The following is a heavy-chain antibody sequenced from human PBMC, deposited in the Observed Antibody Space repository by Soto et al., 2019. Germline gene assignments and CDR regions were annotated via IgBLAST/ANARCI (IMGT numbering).Heavy chain of an antibody. CDR3: ARGYCGGDCYSPYYYYGMDV. V-gene: IGHV4-30-4*01. J-gene: IGHJ6*02. D-gene: IGHD2-21*02. Sequence: QVQLQESGPGLVKPSQTLSLTCTVSGGSISSGDYYWSWIRQPPGKGLEWIGYIYYSGSTYYNPSLKSRVTISVHTSTNQFSLKLSSVTAADTAVYYCARGYCGGDCYSPYYYYGMDVWGQGTTVTVSS. CDR2: IYYSGST. CDR1: GGSISSGDYY.